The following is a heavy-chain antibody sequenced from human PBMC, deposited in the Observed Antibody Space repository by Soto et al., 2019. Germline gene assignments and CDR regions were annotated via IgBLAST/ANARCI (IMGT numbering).Heavy chain of an antibody. V-gene: IGHV2-5*01. CDR2: IYWNDDK. D-gene: IGHD6-13*01. CDR3: APPVSSRDRWIQFAYFDY. Sequence: QITLKESGPTLVKPTQTLTLTCTFSGFSLSTSGVGVGWIRQPPGKALEWLALIYWNDDKRYSPSLKSRLTITKDTSKNQVVLTIPNMDPVDTATYYCAPPVSSRDRWIQFAYFDYWGQGTLVTVSS. J-gene: IGHJ4*02. CDR1: GFSLSTSGVG.